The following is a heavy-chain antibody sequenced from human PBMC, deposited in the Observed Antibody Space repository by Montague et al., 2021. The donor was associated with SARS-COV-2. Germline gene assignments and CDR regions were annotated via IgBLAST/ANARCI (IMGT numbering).Heavy chain of an antibody. D-gene: IGHD2-15*01. Sequence: SETLSLTCTVSGDSISSFYWNWIRQPAGKGLERIGRIYASGGTNYNPSXKSRVTMSVDTSKNQYSLKLNSVTAADTAVYYCGRGVVAATPLVDYWGRGTLVTVSS. J-gene: IGHJ4*02. CDR1: GDSISSFY. V-gene: IGHV4-4*07. CDR3: GRGVVAATPLVDY. CDR2: IYASGGT.